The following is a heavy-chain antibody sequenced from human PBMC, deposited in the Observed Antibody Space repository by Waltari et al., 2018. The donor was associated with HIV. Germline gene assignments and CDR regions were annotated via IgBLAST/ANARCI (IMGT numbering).Heavy chain of an antibody. Sequence: EVQLVQSGAEVKKPGESLKISCKVSGYTFSSNWIGWVRQMPGKGLEWVGIIFPGESDTRYSPSFQGQVTISVDKSISTAYLQWTSLKASDTAKYYCARQRTYAMDVWGQGTTVTVSS. CDR3: ARQRTYAMDV. V-gene: IGHV5-51*01. J-gene: IGHJ6*02. CDR2: IFPGESDT. CDR1: GYTFSSNW.